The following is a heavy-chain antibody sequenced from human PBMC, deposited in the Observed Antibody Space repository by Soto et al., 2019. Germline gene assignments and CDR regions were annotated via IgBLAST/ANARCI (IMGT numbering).Heavy chain of an antibody. CDR2: ISSSGSTI. D-gene: IGHD3-22*01. V-gene: IGHV3-48*03. Sequence: XGSLRLSCAASGFTFSSYEMNWVRQAPGKGLEWVSYISSSGSTIYYADSVKGRFTISRDNAKSSLYLQMNSLRAEDTAAYYCARGGITMIVVASYDYWGQGTLVTVSS. J-gene: IGHJ4*02. CDR3: ARGGITMIVVASYDY. CDR1: GFTFSSYE.